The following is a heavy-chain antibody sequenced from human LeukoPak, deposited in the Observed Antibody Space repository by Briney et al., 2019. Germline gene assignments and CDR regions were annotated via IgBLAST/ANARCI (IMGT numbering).Heavy chain of an antibody. Sequence: ASVKVSCKASGYTFRNFGISSVRQAPGQGLEWMGWINPYIGDTNYAQKFQGRLTMTTDTSTNTAYMELRSLRSDDTAVYYCGKIAVAGYSLDWWGQGTLVTVSS. CDR2: INPYIGDT. CDR1: GYTFRNFG. V-gene: IGHV1-18*01. CDR3: GKIAVAGYSLDW. J-gene: IGHJ4*02. D-gene: IGHD6-19*01.